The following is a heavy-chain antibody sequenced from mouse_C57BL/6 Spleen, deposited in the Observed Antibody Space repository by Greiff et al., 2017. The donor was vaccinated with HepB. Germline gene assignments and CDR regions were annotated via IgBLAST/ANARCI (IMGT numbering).Heavy chain of an antibody. CDR2: IDPSDSET. V-gene: IGHV1-52*01. CDR3: ARSDYYGSSYWYFDV. Sequence: QVHVKQSGAELVRPGSSVKLSCKASGYTFTSYWMHWVKQRPIQGLEWIGNIDPSDSETHYNQKFKDKATLTVDKSSSTAYMQLSSLTSEDSAVYYCARSDYYGSSYWYFDVWGTGTTVTVSS. CDR1: GYTFTSYW. D-gene: IGHD1-1*01. J-gene: IGHJ1*03.